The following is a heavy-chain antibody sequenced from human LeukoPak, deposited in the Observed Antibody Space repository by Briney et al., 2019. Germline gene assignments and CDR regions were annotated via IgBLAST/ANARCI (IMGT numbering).Heavy chain of an antibody. CDR2: FDPEDGET. J-gene: IGHJ4*02. Sequence: GVSVRVSCKVSGYTLTELSMHWVRQAPGKGLEWMGGFDPEDGETIYAQKFQGRVTMTEDTSTDTAYMELSSLRSEDTAVYYCATANPGDIVVVPAAMPFDYWGQGTLVTVSS. D-gene: IGHD2-2*01. V-gene: IGHV1-24*01. CDR1: GYTLTELS. CDR3: ATANPGDIVVVPAAMPFDY.